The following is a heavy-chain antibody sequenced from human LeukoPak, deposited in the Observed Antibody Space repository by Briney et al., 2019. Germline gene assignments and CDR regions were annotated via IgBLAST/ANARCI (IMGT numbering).Heavy chain of an antibody. CDR3: RLYNNDGGVFDY. D-gene: IGHD3-16*01. CDR1: GFTFSSYA. Sequence: GGSLRLSCAASGFTFSSYAMSWVRQAPGKGLEWVSAISGSGGSSYYADSVKGRFTISRDNSKNTLYLQMNSLRAEDTAVYYCRLYNNDGGVFDYWGQGTLVTVSS. CDR2: ISGSGGSS. J-gene: IGHJ4*02. V-gene: IGHV3-23*01.